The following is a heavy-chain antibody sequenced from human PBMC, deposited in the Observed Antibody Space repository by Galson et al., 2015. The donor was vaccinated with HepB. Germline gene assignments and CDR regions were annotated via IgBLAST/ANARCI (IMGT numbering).Heavy chain of an antibody. D-gene: IGHD3-3*01. V-gene: IGHV1-69*06. CDR1: EVTFNTYA. Sequence: SVKVSCKASEVTFNTYAINWVRQAPGQGLEWMGEINPIFGTAIYARTFHGRVTITADKSTSTAYMELSSLKSDDTAVYYCARGPITIFGVLIIAFDYWGQGTLVTVSS. CDR2: INPIFGTA. J-gene: IGHJ4*02. CDR3: ARGPITIFGVLIIAFDY.